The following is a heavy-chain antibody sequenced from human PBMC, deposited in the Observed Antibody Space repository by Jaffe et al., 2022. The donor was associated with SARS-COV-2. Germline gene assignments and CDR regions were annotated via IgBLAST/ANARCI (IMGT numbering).Heavy chain of an antibody. CDR3: ARGGSSGGFGWFDP. CDR2: IYSGGST. J-gene: IGHJ5*02. D-gene: IGHD6-6*01. CDR1: GFTVTRTY. Sequence: EVQLVESGGGLVQPGGSLRLSCAASGFTVTRTYMSWVRQAPGKGLEWVSVIYSGGSTYYADSVKGRFTISRDNSKNTLYLQMNSLRPEDTAVYYCARGGSSGGFGWFDPWGPGTLVTVSS. V-gene: IGHV3-66*02.